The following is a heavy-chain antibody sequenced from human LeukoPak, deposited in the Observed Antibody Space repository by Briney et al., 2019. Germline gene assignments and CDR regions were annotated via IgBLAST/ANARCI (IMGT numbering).Heavy chain of an antibody. CDR2: IYYSGST. V-gene: IGHV4-59*01. J-gene: IGHJ6*02. Sequence: KPSETLSLTCTVSGGSISSYYWSWIRQPPGKGLEWIGYIYYSGSTNYNPSLKSRVTISVDTSKNQFSLKLSSVTAADTAVYYCARQAPMVRAYGMDVWGQGTTVTVSS. CDR3: ARQAPMVRAYGMDV. CDR1: GGSISSYY. D-gene: IGHD3-10*01.